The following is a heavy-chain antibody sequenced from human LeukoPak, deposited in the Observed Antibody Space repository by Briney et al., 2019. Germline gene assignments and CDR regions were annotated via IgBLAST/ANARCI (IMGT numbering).Heavy chain of an antibody. CDR2: INYSGST. Sequence: SETLSLTCAVYGGSFSGYYWSWIRQPPGKGLEWIGEINYSGSTNYNPSLKSRVTISVDTSKNQFSLKLSSVTAADTAVYYCASHGYCSSTSCYNWFDPWGQGTLVTVSS. J-gene: IGHJ5*02. D-gene: IGHD2-2*03. V-gene: IGHV4-34*01. CDR1: GGSFSGYY. CDR3: ASHGYCSSTSCYNWFDP.